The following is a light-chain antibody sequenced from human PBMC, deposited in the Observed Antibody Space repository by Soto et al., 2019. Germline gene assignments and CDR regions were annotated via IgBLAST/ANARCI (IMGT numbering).Light chain of an antibody. CDR2: DVS. CDR3: QQYDDWPLT. J-gene: IGKJ4*01. V-gene: IGKV3D-15*01. CDR1: QSVSSN. Sequence: EIVMTQSPATLSVSPGERATLSCRASQSVSSNLAWYQQKPGLAPRLLIHDVSTRATGIPARFSGSGSGTEFTPTISSLQSEDFAVYYCQQYDDWPLTFGGGTKVDIK.